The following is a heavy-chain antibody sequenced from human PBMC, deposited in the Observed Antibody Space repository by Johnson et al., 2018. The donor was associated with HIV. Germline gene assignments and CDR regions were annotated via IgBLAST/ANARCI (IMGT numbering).Heavy chain of an antibody. Sequence: VQLVESGGGVERPGGSLRLSCAASGFTFDDYGMNWVRQTPGKGLEWVGRIKSTTDGGTTDYAAPVKGRFTISRDDSKNTLYLQMNSLKTEDTAVYYCTTEWWSYAFDIWGQGTMVTVSS. CDR3: TTEWWSYAFDI. CDR2: IKSTTDGGTT. J-gene: IGHJ3*02. V-gene: IGHV3-15*07. CDR1: GFTFDDYG. D-gene: IGHD2-15*01.